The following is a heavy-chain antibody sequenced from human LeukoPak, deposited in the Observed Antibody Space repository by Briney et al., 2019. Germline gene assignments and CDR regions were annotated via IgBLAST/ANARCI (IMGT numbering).Heavy chain of an antibody. J-gene: IGHJ4*02. CDR3: ARVQKSNSGYDCLADS. V-gene: IGHV4-30-4*01. D-gene: IGHD3-22*01. CDR2: TYFTGST. Sequence: PSETLSLTCTVSGDSVISGDYRWTCLRQPPGKGLEWIGYTYFTGSTYFNPSLKRRVAISIDTSKNQFSLQLTSVTVADTAVYYCARVQKSNSGYDCLADSGGPGTLVPVSS. CDR1: GDSVISGDYR.